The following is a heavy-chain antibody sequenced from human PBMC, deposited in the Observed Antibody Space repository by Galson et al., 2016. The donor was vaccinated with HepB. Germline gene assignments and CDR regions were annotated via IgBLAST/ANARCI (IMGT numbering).Heavy chain of an antibody. Sequence: SLRLSCAVSGFTFSGSWMTWARQIPGTGLEWVAIINQDGSDKYYVDSVKGRFTISRDNAKNSLYLQMNTLRAEDTAVYYCAGDYYRSADYWGQGTLVTVSS. J-gene: IGHJ4*02. CDR2: INQDGSDK. D-gene: IGHD3-22*01. V-gene: IGHV3-7*01. CDR3: AGDYYRSADY. CDR1: GFTFSGSW.